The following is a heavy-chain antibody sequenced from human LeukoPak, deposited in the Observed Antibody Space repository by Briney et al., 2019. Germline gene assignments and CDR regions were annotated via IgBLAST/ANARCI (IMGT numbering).Heavy chain of an antibody. CDR1: GGTFSSYA. CDR3: ARSRGALTGYSSGWYWYFDL. J-gene: IGHJ2*01. Sequence: SVKVSCTASGGTFSSYAISWVRQAPGQGLEWMGGIIPIFGTANYAQKFQGRVTITADESTSTAYMELGSLRSEDTAVYYCARSRGALTGYSSGWYWYFDLWGRGTLVTVSS. V-gene: IGHV1-69*13. CDR2: IIPIFGTA. D-gene: IGHD6-19*01.